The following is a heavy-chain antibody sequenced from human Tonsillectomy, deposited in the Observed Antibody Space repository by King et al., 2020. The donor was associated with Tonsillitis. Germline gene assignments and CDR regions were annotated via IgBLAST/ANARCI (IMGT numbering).Heavy chain of an antibody. V-gene: IGHV3-23*04. J-gene: IGHJ3*02. CDR1: GFTFSSYA. Sequence: VQLVESGGGLVQPGGSLRLSCAASGFTFSSYAMSWVRQAPGKGLEWVSAICGSGGSPYHADHVKGRFTTSRDNSKNTLYLQMNSQRAEDTAVYYCAKDWGSKGVVITHDAFDIWGQGTMVTVSS. CDR2: ICGSGGSP. CDR3: AKDWGSKGVVITHDAFDI. D-gene: IGHD3-22*01.